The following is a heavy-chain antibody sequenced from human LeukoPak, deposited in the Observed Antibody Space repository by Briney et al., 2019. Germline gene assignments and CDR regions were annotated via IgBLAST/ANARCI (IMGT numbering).Heavy chain of an antibody. V-gene: IGHV3-11*06. CDR2: ISTSSSYT. CDR1: GFTFGDYY. CDR3: ARVSSYGSTHPDY. D-gene: IGHD5-18*01. J-gene: IGHJ4*02. Sequence: GGSLRLSCAASGFTFGDYYMSWIRQAPGKGLEWISYISTSSSYTNYADSVKGRFTISRDNAKSSLYLQMNSLRAEDTAVYYCARVSSYGSTHPDYWGQGTLVTVSS.